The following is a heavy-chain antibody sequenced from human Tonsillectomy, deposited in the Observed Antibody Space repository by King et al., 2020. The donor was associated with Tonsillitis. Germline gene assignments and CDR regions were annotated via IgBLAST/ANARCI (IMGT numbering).Heavy chain of an antibody. CDR1: GYSFTSYW. CDR3: ARHKEGSSWPTFDY. CDR2: IDPSDSYT. V-gene: IGHV5-10-1*03. D-gene: IGHD6-13*01. Sequence: VQLVESGAEVKKPGESLRISCKGSGYSFTSYWISWVRQMPGKGLEWMGRIDPSDSYTNYSTSFQCHVTSPADKSISTAYLQWSSLKASDTAMYYCARHKEGSSWPTFDYWGQGTLVTVSS. J-gene: IGHJ4*02.